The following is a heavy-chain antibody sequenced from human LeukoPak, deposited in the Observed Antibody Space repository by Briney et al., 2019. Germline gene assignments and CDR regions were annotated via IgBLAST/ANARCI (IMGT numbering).Heavy chain of an antibody. J-gene: IGHJ5*01. CDR3: ATEKDLLLDS. D-gene: IGHD1-26*01. CDR1: GYNLSELS. CDR2: FDPGDDET. Sequence: EASVKVSCKVSGYNLSELSTHWVRQAPGQGLEWMGGFDPGDDETIYAQKFQGRVTMTEDTSTDTAYLELSSLRSEDTAVYFCATEKDLLLDSWGQGTPVTVSS. V-gene: IGHV1-24*01.